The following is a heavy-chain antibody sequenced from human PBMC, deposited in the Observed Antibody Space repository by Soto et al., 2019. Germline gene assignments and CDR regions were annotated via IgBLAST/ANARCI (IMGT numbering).Heavy chain of an antibody. CDR1: VFTFSSYS. V-gene: IGHV3-21*01. CDR2: ISSSSSYI. D-gene: IGHD6-6*01. CDR3: ARDRGIAARHRFWFDP. J-gene: IGHJ5*02. Sequence: PVGSLRLSCASSVFTFSSYSMNCVRHSPGKWLEWVSSISSSSSYIYYADSVKGRFTISRDNAKNSLYLQMNSLRAEDTAVYYCARDRGIAARHRFWFDPWGQGTLVSVS.